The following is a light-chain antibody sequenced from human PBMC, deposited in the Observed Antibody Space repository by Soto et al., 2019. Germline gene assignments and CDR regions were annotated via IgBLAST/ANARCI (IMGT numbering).Light chain of an antibody. CDR3: QQHSSWR. CDR2: GAS. Sequence: EVVMTQSPATLSVSPGERATLSCRASQNIGTYLAWYQQKPGQAPRLLIYGASTRATGIPARFSGRGSGTEFTLTISSLQSEDFAVYYCQQHSSWRFGGGTNLEIK. J-gene: IGKJ4*01. CDR1: QNIGTY. V-gene: IGKV3-15*01.